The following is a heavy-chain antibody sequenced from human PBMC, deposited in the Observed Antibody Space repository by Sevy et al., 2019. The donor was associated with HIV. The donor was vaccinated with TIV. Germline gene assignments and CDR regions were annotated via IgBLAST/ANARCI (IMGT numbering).Heavy chain of an antibody. D-gene: IGHD3-10*01. CDR1: GYTFTGYY. Sequence: ASVKVSCKASGYTFTGYYMHLVRQAPGQGLEWMGWINPNSGGTNYAQKFQGRVTMTRDTSISTAYMELSSLRSDDTAVYYCARPLYYYGSGSYSNLAFDIWGQGTMVTVSS. V-gene: IGHV1-2*02. CDR2: INPNSGGT. CDR3: ARPLYYYGSGSYSNLAFDI. J-gene: IGHJ3*02.